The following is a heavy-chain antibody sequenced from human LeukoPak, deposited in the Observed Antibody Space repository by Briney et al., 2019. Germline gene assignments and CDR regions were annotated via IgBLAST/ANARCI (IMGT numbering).Heavy chain of an antibody. CDR3: ARQLLHWFDP. D-gene: IGHD1-1*01. J-gene: IGHJ5*02. CDR2: IYCGGST. CDR1: GFTLSSNY. V-gene: IGHV3-66*02. Sequence: PGGSLRLSCAASGFTLSSNYMSWVRQAPGKGLEWVSVIYCGGSTYYSDSVTGRFTISRDNSKNTLYRQMNRLRSVDAAVYYCARQLLHWFDPWGQGTLVSVSS.